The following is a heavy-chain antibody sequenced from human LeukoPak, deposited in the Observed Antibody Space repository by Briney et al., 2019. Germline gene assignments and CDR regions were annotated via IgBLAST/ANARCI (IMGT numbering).Heavy chain of an antibody. D-gene: IGHD6-13*01. V-gene: IGHV1-69*13. CDR2: IIPIFGTA. Sequence: ASVKVSCKASGGTFSSYAISWVRQAPGQGLEWMGGIIPIFGTANYAQKFQGRVTITADEFTSTAYMELSSLRSEDTAVYYCANLGYSSSWYSGVWFDPWGQGTLVTVSS. J-gene: IGHJ5*02. CDR3: ANLGYSSSWYSGVWFDP. CDR1: GGTFSSYA.